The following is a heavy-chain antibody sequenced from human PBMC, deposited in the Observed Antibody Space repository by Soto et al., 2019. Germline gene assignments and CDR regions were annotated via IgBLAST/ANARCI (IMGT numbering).Heavy chain of an antibody. D-gene: IGHD3-3*01. CDR1: GGSISSYY. CDR2: IYYSGST. J-gene: IGHJ3*02. V-gene: IGHV4-59*01. CDR3: ARDRRIGGDQDAFDI. Sequence: SETLSLTCTVSGGSISSYYWSWIRQPPGKGLEWIGYIYYSGSTNYNPSLKSRVTISVDTSKNQFSLKLSSVTAADTAVYYCARDRRIGGDQDAFDIWGQGTMVTVSS.